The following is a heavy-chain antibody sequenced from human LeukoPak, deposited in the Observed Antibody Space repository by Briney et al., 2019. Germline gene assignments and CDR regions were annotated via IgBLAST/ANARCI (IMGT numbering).Heavy chain of an antibody. Sequence: GVSLRLSCAASGFSLTSYSMNWVRQAPGKGLEWVAYISSRGSPTFYADSVKGRVTISRDSVQNSLFLQMNSLRGGDTAVYYCAREPASGGNLLDHWGQGILVTVFS. CDR1: GFSLTSYS. D-gene: IGHD1-14*01. CDR2: ISSRGSPT. CDR3: AREPASGGNLLDH. J-gene: IGHJ4*02. V-gene: IGHV3-48*01.